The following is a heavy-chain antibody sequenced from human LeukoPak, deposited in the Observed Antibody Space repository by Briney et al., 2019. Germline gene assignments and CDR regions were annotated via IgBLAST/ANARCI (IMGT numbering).Heavy chain of an antibody. Sequence: SETLSLTCAVYGGSFSGYYWSWIRQPPGKGLEWIGEINHSGSTNYNPSLKSRVTISVDTSKNQFSLKLSSVTAADTAVYYCARVTVAATFVGFSFDPWGQGTLVTVSS. V-gene: IGHV4-34*01. D-gene: IGHD6-25*01. CDR1: GGSFSGYY. CDR2: INHSGST. J-gene: IGHJ5*02. CDR3: ARVTVAATFVGFSFDP.